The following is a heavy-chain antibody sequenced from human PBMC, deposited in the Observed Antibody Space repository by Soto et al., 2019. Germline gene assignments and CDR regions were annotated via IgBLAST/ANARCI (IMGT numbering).Heavy chain of an antibody. CDR1: GFTFSSYW. J-gene: IGHJ6*02. CDR3: ARDGPLMDYYGMDV. Sequence: GGSLRLSCAASGFTFSSYWMSWVRQAPGKGLEWVANIKQDGSEKYYVDSVKGRLTISRDNAKNSLYLQMNSLRAEDTAVYYCARDGPLMDYYGMDVWGQGTTVTVSS. V-gene: IGHV3-7*01. D-gene: IGHD3-10*01. CDR2: IKQDGSEK.